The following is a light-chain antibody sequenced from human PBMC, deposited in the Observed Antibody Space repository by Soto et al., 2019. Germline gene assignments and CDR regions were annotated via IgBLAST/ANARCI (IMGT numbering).Light chain of an antibody. CDR2: DAS. J-gene: IGKJ5*01. CDR3: QQYNNWPPT. Sequence: EIVMTQSPATLSVSLGERATLSGRASQSGRSSIAWYPQKPCHAPRLHIYDASTRAPGIPARFSGSGSGTELALAISSLQSDDFAVYHCQQYNNWPPTFGHATRLEIK. V-gene: IGKV3-15*01. CDR1: QSGRSS.